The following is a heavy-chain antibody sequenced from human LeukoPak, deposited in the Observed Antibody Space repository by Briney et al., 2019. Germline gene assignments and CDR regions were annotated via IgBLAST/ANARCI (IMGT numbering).Heavy chain of an antibody. V-gene: IGHV1-18*01. J-gene: IGHJ6*03. CDR2: IKPYNDNT. D-gene: IGHD2-21*01. CDR3: ARSRFNVISPNYYNIGV. CDR1: GYTFSNYI. Sequence: ASVKVSCKASGYTFSNYIITWVRQAPGQGLEWMGWIKPYNDNTNYAQKVRGRVSMTTDTPTSTAYMELRSLRSDDTAVYYCARSRFNVISPNYYNIGVWGKGTTVTDSS.